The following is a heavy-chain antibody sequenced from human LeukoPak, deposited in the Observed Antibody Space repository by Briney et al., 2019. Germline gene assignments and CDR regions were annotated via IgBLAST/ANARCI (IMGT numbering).Heavy chain of an antibody. D-gene: IGHD3-22*01. J-gene: IGHJ4*02. Sequence: ASVKVSCKASGYTFTGYYMHWVRQAPGQGLEWMGWINPNSGGTNYAQKFQGRVTMTRDTSISTAYMELSRLRSDDTAVYYCARERRMYYYDSSGSDYWGQGTLVTVSS. V-gene: IGHV1-2*02. CDR3: ARERRMYYYDSSGSDY. CDR2: INPNSGGT. CDR1: GYTFTGYY.